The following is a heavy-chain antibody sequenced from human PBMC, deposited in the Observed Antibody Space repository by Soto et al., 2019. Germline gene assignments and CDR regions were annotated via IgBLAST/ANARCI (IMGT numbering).Heavy chain of an antibody. J-gene: IGHJ4*02. V-gene: IGHV3-30-3*01. D-gene: IGHD2-8*01. CDR2: ISYDGSNK. CDR1: GFTFSSYA. Sequence: GGSLRLSCAASGFTFSSYAMHWVRQAPGKGLEWVAVISYDGSNKYYADSVKGRFTISRDNSKNTLYLQMNSLRAEDTAVYYCARDGGVGDIVLIDYFDYWGQGTLVTVSS. CDR3: ARDGGVGDIVLIDYFDY.